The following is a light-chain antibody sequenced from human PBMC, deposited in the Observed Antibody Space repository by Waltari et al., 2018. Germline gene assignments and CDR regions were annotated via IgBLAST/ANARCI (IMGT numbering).Light chain of an antibody. V-gene: IGLV2-14*03. CDR1: SSDSGAYDY. CDR3: SSFTSSTTGI. CDR2: DVN. J-gene: IGLJ2*01. Sequence: SALTQPDSVSGSPGQSITISCSGISSDSGAYDYVSWYQQHPGKAPKVIIYDVNNRPSGVSNRFSGSKSGSSASLTISGLQAEDEADYYCSSFTSSTTGIFGGGTKVTVL.